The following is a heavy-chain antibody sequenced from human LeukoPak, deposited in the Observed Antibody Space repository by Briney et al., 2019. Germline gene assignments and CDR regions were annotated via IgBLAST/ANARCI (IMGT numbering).Heavy chain of an antibody. CDR1: GGSISSYY. D-gene: IGHD4-17*01. CDR3: ASYYGDYTYYFDY. Sequence: SETLSLTCTVSGGSISSYYWSWIRQPPGKGLEWIGYIYYSGSTYYNPSLKSRVTISVDTSKNQFSLKLSSVTAADTAVYYCASYYGDYTYYFDYWGQGTLVTVSS. V-gene: IGHV4-59*12. CDR2: IYYSGST. J-gene: IGHJ4*02.